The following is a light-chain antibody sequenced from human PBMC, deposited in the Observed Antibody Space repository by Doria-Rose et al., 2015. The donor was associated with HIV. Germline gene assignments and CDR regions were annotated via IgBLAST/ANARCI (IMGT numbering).Light chain of an antibody. V-gene: IGKV3-20*01. CDR2: DGS. CDR1: QSFSSTY. CDR3: HQYGTSWT. J-gene: IGKJ1*01. Sequence: TQSPGTLSLSPGERATLSCRASQSFSSTYLVWYQQKPGQAPSLLIYDGSTRATGIPDRFSASGSGTDLTPTINRLEPEDFALYYCHQYGTSWTFGQGTKVEI.